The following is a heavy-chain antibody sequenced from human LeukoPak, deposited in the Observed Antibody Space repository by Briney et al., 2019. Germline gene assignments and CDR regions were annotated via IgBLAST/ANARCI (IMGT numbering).Heavy chain of an antibody. J-gene: IGHJ5*02. CDR2: IKQDGSEK. Sequence: GGSLRLSCAASGFTFSSYWMSWVRQAPGKGLEWVANIKQDGSEKYYVDSVKGRFTISRDNAKNSLYLQMNSLRAEDTAVYYCARMMGRLRLGELSSYNWFDPWGQGTLVTVSS. CDR1: GFTFSSYW. CDR3: ARMMGRLRLGELSSYNWFDP. D-gene: IGHD3-16*02. V-gene: IGHV3-7*01.